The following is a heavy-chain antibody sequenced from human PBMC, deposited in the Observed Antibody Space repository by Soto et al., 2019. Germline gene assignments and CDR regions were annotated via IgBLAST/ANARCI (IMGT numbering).Heavy chain of an antibody. V-gene: IGHV5-10-1*01. Sequence: XASLKISCKVCEYNFGTYWITWVRQVPGKGLEWMGSIDPRDSYVNYSPSFRGHVTLSVYKSTNTASLQWNTLKASDTAIYYCARQGSAGWPFDIWGQGTMVTASS. J-gene: IGHJ3*02. CDR3: ARQGSAGWPFDI. CDR2: IDPRDSYV. D-gene: IGHD2-15*01. CDR1: EYNFGTYW.